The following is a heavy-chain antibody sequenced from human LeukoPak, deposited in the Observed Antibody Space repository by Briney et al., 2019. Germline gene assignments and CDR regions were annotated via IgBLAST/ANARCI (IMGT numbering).Heavy chain of an antibody. D-gene: IGHD4-17*01. CDR2: MNPNSGTT. V-gene: IGHV1-8*01. J-gene: IGHJ5*02. CDR1: GYTFTSYD. Sequence: VASVKVSCKASGYTFTSYDINWVRQATGQGLEWMGWMNPNSGTTGYAQKFQGRVTMTRNISISTAYMELSSLRSEDTAVYYCARVWGATVTTYWFDPWGQGTLVTVSS. CDR3: ARVWGATVTTYWFDP.